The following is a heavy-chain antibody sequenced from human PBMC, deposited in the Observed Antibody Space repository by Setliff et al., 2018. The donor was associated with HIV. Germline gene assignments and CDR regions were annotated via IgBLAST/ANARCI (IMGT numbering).Heavy chain of an antibody. D-gene: IGHD3-22*01. CDR3: ARGREVIRDTYYSYFYMDA. CDR2: LNHSGNI. Sequence: PSETLSLTCAVYGETFNGYFWTWIRQSPGKGLEWIGELNHSGNINQNPSLRSGFTLSVDTSKNQFSLTLNSVTAADTAVYYCARGREVIRDTYYSYFYMDAWSRGTQVTVSS. V-gene: IGHV4-34*01. J-gene: IGHJ6*04. CDR1: GETFNGYF.